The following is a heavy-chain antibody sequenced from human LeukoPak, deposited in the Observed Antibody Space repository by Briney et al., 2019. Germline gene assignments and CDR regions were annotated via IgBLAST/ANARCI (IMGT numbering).Heavy chain of an antibody. CDR1: GGSISNYY. V-gene: IGHV4-59*08. CDR3: ARTLVRGADGTGY. J-gene: IGHJ4*02. CDR2: IYYSGST. Sequence: SETLSLTCTVSGGSISNYYWSWIRQPPGKGLEWIGYIYYSGSTNYNPSLKSRVTISVDTSKNQFSLKLSSVTAADTAVYYCARTLVRGADGTGYWGQGTLVTVSS. D-gene: IGHD1-7*01.